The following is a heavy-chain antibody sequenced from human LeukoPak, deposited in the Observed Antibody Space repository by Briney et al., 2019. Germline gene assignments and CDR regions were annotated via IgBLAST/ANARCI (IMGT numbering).Heavy chain of an antibody. V-gene: IGHV3-21*01. D-gene: IGHD2-8*01. CDR1: GFTFSDYS. Sequence: PGGSLRLSCAASGFTFSDYSMNWIRQAPGKGLEWVSSISGLKGYIYYTDSVKGRFTVSRDNAKTSVHLQMDSLRVEDTAVYYCARDRLLYSAHLGYCTNDNLCYYYYYMDVWGKGTTVTVSS. J-gene: IGHJ6*03. CDR2: ISGLKGYI. CDR3: ARDRLLYSAHLGYCTNDNLCYYYYYMDV.